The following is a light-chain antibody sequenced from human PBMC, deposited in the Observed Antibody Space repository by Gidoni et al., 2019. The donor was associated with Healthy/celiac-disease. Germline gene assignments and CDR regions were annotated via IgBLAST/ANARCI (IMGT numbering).Light chain of an antibody. CDR3: QQYGSSPYT. Sequence: EIVLTQSPVTLSLSPGERATLSCRASQSVSSSYLAWYQQKPGQAPRLLIYGASSRATGIPDRFCVSGSGTDFTLTISRLEPEYFAVYYCQQYGSSPYTFGQGTKLEIK. V-gene: IGKV3-20*01. CDR2: GAS. J-gene: IGKJ2*01. CDR1: QSVSSSY.